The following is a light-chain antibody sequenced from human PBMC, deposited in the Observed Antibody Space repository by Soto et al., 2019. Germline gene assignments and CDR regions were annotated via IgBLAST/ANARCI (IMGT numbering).Light chain of an antibody. J-gene: IGKJ1*01. CDR2: RAS. CDR1: QSVSSY. V-gene: IGKV3-15*01. Sequence: IVLTQSPGTLSVSPGERATLSCRASQSVSSYLAWYQQKPGQAPRLLIYRASTRATGIPARFSGSGSGTEFTLTISSLQSEDITVYSCLQYHNLWAFGQGTKVDI. CDR3: LQYHNLWA.